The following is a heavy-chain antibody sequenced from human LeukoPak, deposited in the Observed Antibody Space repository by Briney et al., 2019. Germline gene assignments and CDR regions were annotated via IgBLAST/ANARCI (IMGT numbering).Heavy chain of an antibody. D-gene: IGHD3-9*01. CDR3: TRDLMDYDVSTGLHHYYMDV. J-gene: IGHJ6*02. CDR1: GFTFSSYW. V-gene: IGHV3-74*01. Sequence: GGSLRLSCVASGFTFSSYWIHWVRQDPRKGLVWVSRTNGDGRNINYADSVRGRFTISRDNAKNTLYLQMNTLRVEDTAVYYCTRDLMDYDVSTGLHHYYMDVWGQGTTVTVSS. CDR2: TNGDGRNI.